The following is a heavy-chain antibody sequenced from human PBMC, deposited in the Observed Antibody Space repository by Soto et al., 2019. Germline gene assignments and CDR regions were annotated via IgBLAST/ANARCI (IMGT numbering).Heavy chain of an antibody. D-gene: IGHD3-10*01. CDR2: IYYSGST. CDR3: ARGLVGELFSPGAENWFDP. J-gene: IGHJ5*02. Sequence: SETLSLTCTVSGGSISSGGYYWSWIRQHPGKGLEWIGYIYYSGSTYYNPSLKSRVTISVDTSKNQFSLKLSSVTAADTAVYYCARGLVGELFSPGAENWFDPWGQGTLVTVSS. V-gene: IGHV4-31*03. CDR1: GGSISSGGYY.